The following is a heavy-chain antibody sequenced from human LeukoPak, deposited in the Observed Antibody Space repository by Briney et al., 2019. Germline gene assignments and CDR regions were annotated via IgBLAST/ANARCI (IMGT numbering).Heavy chain of an antibody. V-gene: IGHV1-18*04. CDR1: GYTFTSYG. D-gene: IGHD6-13*01. CDR2: ISAYNGST. J-gene: IGHJ4*02. Sequence: ASVKVSCKASGYTFTSYGISWVRQAPGQGLEWMGWISAYNGSTNYAQKLQGRVTMTTDTSTSTAYMELRSLRSDDTAVYYCARCDSSSWYRVCAIGENYWGQGTLVTVSS. CDR3: ARCDSSSWYRVCAIGENY.